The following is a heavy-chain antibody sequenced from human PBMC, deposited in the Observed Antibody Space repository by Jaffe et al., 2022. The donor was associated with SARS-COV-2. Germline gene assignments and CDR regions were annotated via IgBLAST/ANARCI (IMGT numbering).Heavy chain of an antibody. J-gene: IGHJ5*02. V-gene: IGHV4-39*01. CDR2: IYYRGST. Sequence: QLQLQESGPGLVRPSETLSLTCTVSGGSISSPTYYWGWIRQPPGKGLEWIASIYYRGSTYYNPSLKSRVTISVDTSKKQVSLRLSSVTAADTAVYHCARHEGQQYYNWFDPWGQGTLLIVSS. CDR3: ARHEGQQYYNWFDP. CDR1: GGSISSPTYY. D-gene: IGHD4-4*01.